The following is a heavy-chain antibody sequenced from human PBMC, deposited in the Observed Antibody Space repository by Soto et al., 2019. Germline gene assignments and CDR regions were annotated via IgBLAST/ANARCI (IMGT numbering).Heavy chain of an antibody. V-gene: IGHV3-43*01. D-gene: IGHD2-8*01. CDR3: AKTLKPIMYYYYGMDV. Sequence: GGSLRPYSSASEFSFGEYTMHWVRQSPGKGMERVSLISWDGGTTHYADSVKSRFTISRDNSLNSLSLQMNSLRAEDTALYYCAKTLKPIMYYYYGMDVWGQGTTVNVSS. CDR2: ISWDGGTT. J-gene: IGHJ6*02. CDR1: EFSFGEYT.